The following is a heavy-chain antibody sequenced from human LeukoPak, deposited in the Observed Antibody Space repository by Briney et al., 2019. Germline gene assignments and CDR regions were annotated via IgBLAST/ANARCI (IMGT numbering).Heavy chain of an antibody. D-gene: IGHD3-9*01. CDR1: GFTFDDYG. V-gene: IGHV3-9*01. Sequence: GGSLRLSCAASGFTFDDYGMSWVRQAPGKGLEWVSGISWNGGSIGYADSVKGRFTISRDTAKNSLYLQMNSLRAEDTALYYCAKDIRAAYYNILAGYDYWGQGTLVTVSS. CDR3: AKDIRAAYYNILAGYDY. CDR2: ISWNGGSI. J-gene: IGHJ4*02.